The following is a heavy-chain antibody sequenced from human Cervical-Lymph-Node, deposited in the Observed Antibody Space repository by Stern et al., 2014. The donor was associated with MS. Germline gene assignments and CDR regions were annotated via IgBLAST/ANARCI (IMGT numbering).Heavy chain of an antibody. CDR2: INSDGSSP. V-gene: IGHV3-74*02. Sequence: MQLVESGGGFVQPGGSLRLSCAASGFTFSSYWMHWVRHAPGKGLVWVSRINSDGSSPSYADSVKGRFTISRYNAKNTLYLQMNSLRAEDTAVYYCARLGWETRGSLRYFDWFYKDPYYYYGMDVWGQGTAVTVSS. CDR1: GFTFSSYW. J-gene: IGHJ6*02. D-gene: IGHD3-9*01. CDR3: ARLGWETRGSLRYFDWFYKDPYYYYGMDV.